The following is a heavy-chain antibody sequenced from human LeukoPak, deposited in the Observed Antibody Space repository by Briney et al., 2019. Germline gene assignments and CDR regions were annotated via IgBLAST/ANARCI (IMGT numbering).Heavy chain of an antibody. Sequence: ASVKVSCKASGYXFTGYYIHWVRQAPGQGLEWMGWINPNSGGTNYAQKFQGRVTMTRDTSISTAYMELSRLRSDDTAVYYCARGVVITSAFDIWGQGTMVTVSS. J-gene: IGHJ3*02. CDR1: GYXFTGYY. CDR2: INPNSGGT. V-gene: IGHV1-2*02. CDR3: ARGVVITSAFDI. D-gene: IGHD3-16*01.